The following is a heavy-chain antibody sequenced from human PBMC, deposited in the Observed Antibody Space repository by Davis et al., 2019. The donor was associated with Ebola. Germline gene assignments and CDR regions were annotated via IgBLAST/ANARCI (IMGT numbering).Heavy chain of an antibody. J-gene: IGHJ4*02. D-gene: IGHD3-22*01. CDR1: GYTFTNYV. CDR3: ARALNYFDSSGYYYFDF. Sequence: AASVKVSCKTSGYTFTNYVVNWVRQAPGQGLEWMGWMNPNSGNTGYAEKFQGRVTMTKDTSMTTAYMELSSLTSEDTAVYYCARALNYFDSSGYYYFDFWGQGTLVTVSS. CDR2: MNPNSGNT. V-gene: IGHV1-8*01.